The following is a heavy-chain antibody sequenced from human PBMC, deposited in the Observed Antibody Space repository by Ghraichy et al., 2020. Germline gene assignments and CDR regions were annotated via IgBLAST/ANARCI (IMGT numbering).Heavy chain of an antibody. V-gene: IGHV3-7*01. CDR2: IKQDGSEK. J-gene: IGHJ1*01. CDR1: GFTFSSYW. Sequence: GESLNISCAASGFTFSSYWMSWVRQAPGKGLEWVANIKQDGSEKYYVDSVKGRFTISRDNAKNSLYLQMNSLRAEDTAVYYCAIRSGSYSPPYFQHWGQGTLVTVSS. D-gene: IGHD1-26*01. CDR3: AIRSGSYSPPYFQH.